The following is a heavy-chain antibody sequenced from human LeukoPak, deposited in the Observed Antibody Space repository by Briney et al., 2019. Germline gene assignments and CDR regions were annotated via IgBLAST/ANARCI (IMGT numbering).Heavy chain of an antibody. D-gene: IGHD3-22*01. CDR3: ARGYYYDSSGYYSYYYYGMDV. J-gene: IGHJ6*02. CDR1: GYTFTSYG. CDR2: ISAYNGNT. Sequence: ASVKVSCKASGYTFTSYGISWLRQAPGQGLEWMGWISAYNGNTNYAQKLQGRVTMTTDTSTSTAYMELRSLRSDDTAVYYCARGYYYDSSGYYSYYYYGMDVWGQGTTVTVSS. V-gene: IGHV1-18*01.